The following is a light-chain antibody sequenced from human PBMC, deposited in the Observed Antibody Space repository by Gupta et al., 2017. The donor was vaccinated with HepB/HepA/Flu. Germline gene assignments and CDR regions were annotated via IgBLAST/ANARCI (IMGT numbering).Light chain of an antibody. V-gene: IGLV2-14*01. J-gene: IGLJ1*01. CDR2: DVN. Sequence: SALTQPASVSGSPGQSITISCTGTSSDVGGYNSVSWDQQHPGKSHKLMIYDVNKRPSGVANRFSGSKSGNTASLTISGRQAEDEADYYCSSVTSSNTLVVGTGTKVTVL. CDR1: SSDVGGYNS. CDR3: SSVTSSNTLV.